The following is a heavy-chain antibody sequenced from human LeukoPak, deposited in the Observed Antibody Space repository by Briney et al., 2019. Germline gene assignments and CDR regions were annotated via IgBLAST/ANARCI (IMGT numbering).Heavy chain of an antibody. CDR1: GFNFGDFA. D-gene: IGHD3-3*01. Sequence: GGSLRLSCIGSGFNFGDFAMSWVRQVPGRSPEFVSSISDTGKVVFYRDSVRGRATFSRDNSRSTLYLQLSDVRGDDTAVYYCDNGEWWGPGTQVVVSS. CDR3: DNGEW. V-gene: IGHV3-23*01. CDR2: ISDTGKVV. J-gene: IGHJ4*02.